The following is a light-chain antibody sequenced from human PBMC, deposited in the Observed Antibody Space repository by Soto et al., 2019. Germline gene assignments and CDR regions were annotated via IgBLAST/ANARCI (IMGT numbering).Light chain of an antibody. CDR3: QQYGSSPWT. CDR2: GAS. J-gene: IGKJ1*01. Sequence: EIVLTQSPGTLSLSPGERATLSCRASQSVSSSYLAWYQQKPGQAPRPLIYGASSRAIVIPDRFSGSGSGTDFTLTICRLEPEDFAVYYCQQYGSSPWTFGQGTKVEIK. V-gene: IGKV3-20*01. CDR1: QSVSSSY.